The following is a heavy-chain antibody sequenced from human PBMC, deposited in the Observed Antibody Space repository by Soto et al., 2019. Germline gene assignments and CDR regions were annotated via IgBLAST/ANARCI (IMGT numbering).Heavy chain of an antibody. Sequence: SETLSLTCAVYGGSFSGYYWSWIRQPPGKGLEWIGYIYYSGSTNYNPSLKSRVTISVDTSKNQFSLKLSSVTAADTAVYYCATTYYYGSGSFWYGMDVWGQGTTVTVSS. CDR2: IYYSGST. CDR3: ATTYYYGSGSFWYGMDV. J-gene: IGHJ6*02. D-gene: IGHD3-10*01. CDR1: GGSFSGYY. V-gene: IGHV4-59*01.